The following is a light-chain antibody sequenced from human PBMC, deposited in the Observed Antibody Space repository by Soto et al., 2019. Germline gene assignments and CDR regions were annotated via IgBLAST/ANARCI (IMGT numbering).Light chain of an antibody. CDR1: QSISDL. J-gene: IGKJ1*01. Sequence: DIQMTQSPSTLSASVGDRVTITCRGSQSISDLLAWYQHKPGKAPKLLIYKASVLKSGVPSRFSGSGSGTEYTLTISSLQPDDFASYYCQQYNGYWTFGQGTKVEI. CDR2: KAS. V-gene: IGKV1-5*03. CDR3: QQYNGYWT.